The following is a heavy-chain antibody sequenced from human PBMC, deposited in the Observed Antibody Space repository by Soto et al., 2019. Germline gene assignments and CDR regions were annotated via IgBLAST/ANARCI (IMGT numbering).Heavy chain of an antibody. D-gene: IGHD1-26*01. V-gene: IGHV4-59*02. CDR2: IFYRGTT. J-gene: IGHJ6*02. Sequence: SETLSLTCTVSGGSVSGYYWSWIRQSPGRGLEWLGYIFYRGTTLYSPSVQSRLSITVDTSKNQFSLKMRSVTAADTAIYYCTRHAILARLQYGMDVWGRGTTVTVSS. CDR1: GGSVSGYY. CDR3: TRHAILARLQYGMDV.